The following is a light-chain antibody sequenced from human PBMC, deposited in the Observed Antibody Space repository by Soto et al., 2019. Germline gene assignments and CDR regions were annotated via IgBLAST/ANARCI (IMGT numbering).Light chain of an antibody. CDR3: AAWDDSLNGWV. CDR1: TSNIGSNT. Sequence: QSALTQPPSASGTPGQRLTISCSGSTSNIGSNTVSWYQQLPGTAPKLLIYSNNQRPSGVPDRFSGSKSGTSASLAISGLQSEDEADYYCAAWDDSLNGWVFGGGTKLTVL. CDR2: SNN. V-gene: IGLV1-44*01. J-gene: IGLJ3*02.